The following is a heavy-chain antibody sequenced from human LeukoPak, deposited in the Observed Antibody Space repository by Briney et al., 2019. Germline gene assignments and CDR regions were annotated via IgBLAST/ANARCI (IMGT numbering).Heavy chain of an antibody. CDR1: GFTVSSNY. J-gene: IGHJ4*02. D-gene: IGHD3-22*01. Sequence: GGSLRLSCAASGFTVSSNYMSWVRQAPGKGLEWVSVIYSGGSTYYADSVKGRFTISRDNSKSTLYLQMNSLRAEDAAVYYCVRALYYYDSSGPSGMVYWGQGTLVTVSS. CDR3: VRALYYYDSSGPSGMVY. CDR2: IYSGGST. V-gene: IGHV3-66*01.